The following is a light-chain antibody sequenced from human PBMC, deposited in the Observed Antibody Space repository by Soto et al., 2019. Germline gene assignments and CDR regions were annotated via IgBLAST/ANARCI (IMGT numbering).Light chain of an antibody. CDR1: QSLLHSNGYNY. V-gene: IGKV2-28*01. CDR2: LGS. J-gene: IGKJ3*01. Sequence: DIVMTQSPLSLPVTPGEPASISCRSSQSLLHSNGYNYLDWYLQKPGQSPQLLIYLGSNRASGVPDRFSGSGSGIDFTLKISRVEAEDVGVYYCMKALLFTFGPGTKVDIK. CDR3: MKALLFT.